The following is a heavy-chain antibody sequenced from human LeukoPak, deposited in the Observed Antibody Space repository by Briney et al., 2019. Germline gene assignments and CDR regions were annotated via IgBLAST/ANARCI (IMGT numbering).Heavy chain of an antibody. J-gene: IGHJ4*02. CDR2: IHYSGST. D-gene: IGHD4-11*01. Sequence: SETLSLTCTVFGGSISSYYWSWIRQPPGKGLEWIGYIHYSGSTTYNPSLKSRVTISVDTSKNQFSLKVSSVTAADTAVYYCATGRYSNLDYWGRGTQVTVSS. CDR1: GGSISSYY. V-gene: IGHV4-59*01. CDR3: ATGRYSNLDY.